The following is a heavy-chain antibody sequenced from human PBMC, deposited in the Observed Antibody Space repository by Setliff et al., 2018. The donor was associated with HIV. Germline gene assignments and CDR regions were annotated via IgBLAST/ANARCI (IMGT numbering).Heavy chain of an antibody. V-gene: IGHV1-2*06. CDR1: GYTFTGYF. CDR3: AREYDVLTGYYISAFDI. J-gene: IGHJ3*02. Sequence: SVKVSCKASGYTFTGYFIHWVRQAPGQGLEWMGRINPNTGDTNYAQKFQDRVTMTRDTSINTAYVELSRLRSDDTAVYYCAREYDVLTGYYISAFDIWGQGTMVTVSS. CDR2: INPNTGDT. D-gene: IGHD3-9*01.